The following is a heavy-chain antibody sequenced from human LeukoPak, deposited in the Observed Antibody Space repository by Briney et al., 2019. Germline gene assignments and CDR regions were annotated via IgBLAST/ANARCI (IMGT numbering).Heavy chain of an antibody. D-gene: IGHD3-9*01. J-gene: IGHJ4*02. CDR2: ISGSGGST. Sequence: GGSLRLSCAASGFTFSSYAMSWVRQAPGKGLEWVSAISGSGGSTYYADSVKGRFTISRDNSKNTLYLQMNSLRAEDTAVYYCAELGDLGPYYDILPGYPYFDYWGEGTLVTVSS. CDR1: GFTFSSYA. V-gene: IGHV3-23*01. CDR3: AELGDLGPYYDILPGYPYFDY.